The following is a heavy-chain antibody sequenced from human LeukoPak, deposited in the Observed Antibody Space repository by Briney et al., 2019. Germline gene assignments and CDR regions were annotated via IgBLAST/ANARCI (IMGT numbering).Heavy chain of an antibody. Sequence: PSETLSLTCAVYGGSFSGYYWSWIRQPPGKGLEWIGYIYYSGSTNYNPSLKSRVTISVDTSKNQFSLKLSSVTAADTAVYYCARDLSSGWYGGGYYGMDVWGQGTTVTVSS. CDR1: GGSFSGYY. CDR3: ARDLSSGWYGGGYYGMDV. CDR2: IYYSGST. J-gene: IGHJ6*02. D-gene: IGHD6-19*01. V-gene: IGHV4-59*01.